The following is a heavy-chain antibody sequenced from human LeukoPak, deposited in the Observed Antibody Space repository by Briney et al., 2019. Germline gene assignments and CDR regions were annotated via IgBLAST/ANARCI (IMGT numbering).Heavy chain of an antibody. CDR2: ISYDGSNK. D-gene: IGHD2-15*01. CDR1: GFPFRSYG. V-gene: IGHV3-30*18. Sequence: GGPLTLSCTASGFPFRSYGMHWVRQAPGKGLEGVAVISYDGSNKYYADSVKGRFTISRDNSKNTLYLQMNSLRAEDTAVYYCAKGSHPSGYFDYWGQGTLVTVSS. CDR3: AKGSHPSGYFDY. J-gene: IGHJ4*02.